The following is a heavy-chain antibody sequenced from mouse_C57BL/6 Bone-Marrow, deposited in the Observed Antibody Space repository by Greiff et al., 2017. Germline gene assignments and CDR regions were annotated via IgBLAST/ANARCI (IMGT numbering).Heavy chain of an antibody. Sequence: VQPQQSGPVLVKPGASVKMSRKASGYTFTDYYMNWVKQSQGKSLEWIGVINPYNGGTSYNQKFKGKATLTVDKSSSTAYMELNSLTSEDSAVDYCARRSFAYWRQGTLPTASS. CDR2: INPYNGGT. CDR3: ARRSFAY. V-gene: IGHV1-19*01. J-gene: IGHJ2*01. CDR1: GYTFTDYY.